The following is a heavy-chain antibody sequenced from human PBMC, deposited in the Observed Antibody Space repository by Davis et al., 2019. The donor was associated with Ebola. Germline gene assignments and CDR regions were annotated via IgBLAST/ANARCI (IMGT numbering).Heavy chain of an antibody. D-gene: IGHD3-22*01. J-gene: IGHJ4*02. CDR2: IYYSGST. CDR3: ARGDSYYDPSGYYAGPEAPDH. Sequence: ESLKISCTDSVITFSSYAMTWVRQAPGKGLEWIGYIYYSGSTNYNPSLKSRVTISVDTSKNQFSLKLSSVTAADTAVYYCARGDSYYDPSGYYAGPEAPDHWGQGTLVSVSS. V-gene: IGHV4-59*12. CDR1: VITFSSYA.